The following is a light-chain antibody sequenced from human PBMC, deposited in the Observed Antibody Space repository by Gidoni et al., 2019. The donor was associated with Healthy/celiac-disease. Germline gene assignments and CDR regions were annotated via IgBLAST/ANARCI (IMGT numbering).Light chain of an antibody. V-gene: IGLV2-14*01. Sequence: QSALTQPASVSGSPGQSLTISCTGTSSDVGGYNYVSWYQQHPGKAPKLMIYEVSNRPSGVSNRFSGSKSVNTASLTISGLQAEDEADYYCSSYTSSSTLFGGGTKLTVL. CDR1: SSDVGGYNY. J-gene: IGLJ2*01. CDR3: SSYTSSSTL. CDR2: EVS.